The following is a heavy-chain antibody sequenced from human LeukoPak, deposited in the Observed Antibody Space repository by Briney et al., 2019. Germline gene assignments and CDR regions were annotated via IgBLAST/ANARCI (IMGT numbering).Heavy chain of an antibody. Sequence: ASVKVSCKASGYTFTSYGISWVRQAPGQGLEWMGIINPSGGSTRYAQKFQGRVTMTRDTSTSTVYMELSSLRSEDTAVYYCARDLSGEDAFDIWGQGTMVTVS. CDR1: GYTFTSYG. V-gene: IGHV1-46*01. CDR3: ARDLSGEDAFDI. J-gene: IGHJ3*02. CDR2: INPSGGST. D-gene: IGHD5-12*01.